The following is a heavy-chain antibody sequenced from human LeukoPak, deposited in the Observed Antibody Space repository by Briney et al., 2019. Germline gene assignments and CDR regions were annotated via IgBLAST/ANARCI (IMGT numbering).Heavy chain of an antibody. CDR3: AREGSSGESYYYYGMDV. J-gene: IGHJ6*02. V-gene: IGHV1-69*04. CDR1: GGTFSSYA. D-gene: IGHD6-19*01. CDR2: IIPILGIA. Sequence: GASVKVSCKASGGTFSSYAISWVRQAPGQGLEWMGRIIPILGIANYAQKFQGRVTITADKSTSTAYMELSSLRSEDTAVYYCAREGSSGESYYYYGMDVWGQGTTVTVSS.